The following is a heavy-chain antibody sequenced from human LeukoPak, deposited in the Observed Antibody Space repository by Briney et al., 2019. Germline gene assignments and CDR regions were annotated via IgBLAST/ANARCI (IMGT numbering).Heavy chain of an antibody. V-gene: IGHV1-2*02. J-gene: IGHJ4*02. D-gene: IGHD3-10*01. Sequence: ASVKVSCKASGFTFTAYHMHWVRQAPGQGLEWMGWINPDSGVTNYPQKFQGRVTMTRDTSISTAYMELSGLTSDDTAVYYCARASGSGSLSPRWGQGTLVTVSS. CDR2: INPDSGVT. CDR3: ARASGSGSLSPR. CDR1: GFTFTAYH.